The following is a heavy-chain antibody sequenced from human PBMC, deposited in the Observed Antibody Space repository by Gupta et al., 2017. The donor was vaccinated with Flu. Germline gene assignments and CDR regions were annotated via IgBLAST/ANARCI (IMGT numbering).Heavy chain of an antibody. CDR2: ISSSGVT. V-gene: IGHV3-48*03. Sequence: EVQLVDSGGGLVQPGGSLSLSCPASGFTFSSYEMNWVRLAPGKGLEWVSFISSSGVTDNTDSVKGRFNISRDNAQNTVYLQMNGLRVEDTAFYYCARGHWDSWGQGTLVTVSS. CDR3: ARGHWDS. J-gene: IGHJ4*02. CDR1: GFTFSSYE.